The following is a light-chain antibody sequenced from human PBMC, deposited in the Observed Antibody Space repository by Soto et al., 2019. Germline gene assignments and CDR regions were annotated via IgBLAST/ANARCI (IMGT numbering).Light chain of an antibody. J-gene: IGLJ1*01. CDR1: SSDVGGYNY. CDR3: SSYTSSSTLV. V-gene: IGLV2-14*01. Sequence: QSALTQPASVSGSPGXSXTISCTGTSSDVGGYNYVSWYQQHPGKAPKLMIYEVSNRPSGVSNRFSGSKSGNTASLTISGLQAEDEADYYCSSYTSSSTLVFGTGTKLTVL. CDR2: EVS.